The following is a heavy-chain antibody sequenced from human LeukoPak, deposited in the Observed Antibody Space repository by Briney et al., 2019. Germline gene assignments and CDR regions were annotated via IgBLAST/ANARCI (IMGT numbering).Heavy chain of an antibody. Sequence: GGSLRLTCAASGFTFSSYAMSWVRQAPGKGLEWISAISGSGGSTYYADSVKGRFTISRDNSKNTLYLQMNSLRAEDTAVYYCAKDVGATSENWFDPWGQGTLVTVSS. CDR2: ISGSGGST. CDR1: GFTFSSYA. J-gene: IGHJ5*02. D-gene: IGHD1-26*01. V-gene: IGHV3-23*01. CDR3: AKDVGATSENWFDP.